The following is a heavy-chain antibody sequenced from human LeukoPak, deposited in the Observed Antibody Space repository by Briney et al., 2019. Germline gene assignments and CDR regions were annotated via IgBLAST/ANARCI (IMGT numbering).Heavy chain of an antibody. D-gene: IGHD6-19*01. J-gene: IGHJ3*01. CDR3: AKDSGQWLVRHDAFDL. CDR1: GYSFTGYY. CDR2: INPDTGVT. V-gene: IGHV1-2*02. Sequence: GASVKVSCKASGYSFTGYYIHWVRQAAGQGLEWMGWINPDTGVTKFAQKFQGRVTMTRDTSISTAYMELSRLRPDDTAMYYCAKDSGQWLVRHDAFDLWGRGTMVTVSS.